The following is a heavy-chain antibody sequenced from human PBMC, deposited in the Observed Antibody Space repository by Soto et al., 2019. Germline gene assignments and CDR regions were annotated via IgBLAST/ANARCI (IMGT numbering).Heavy chain of an antibody. CDR1: GGSISSYY. D-gene: IGHD3-22*01. CDR3: ARDRMDSSGPSPPHWFDP. CDR2: IYTSGST. V-gene: IGHV4-4*07. J-gene: IGHJ5*02. Sequence: SSETLSLTCTVSGGSISSYYWSWIRQPAGKGLEWIGRIYTSGSTNYNPSLKSRVTMSVDTSKNQFSLKLSSVTAADTAVYYCARDRMDSSGPSPPHWFDPWGQGTQVTVSS.